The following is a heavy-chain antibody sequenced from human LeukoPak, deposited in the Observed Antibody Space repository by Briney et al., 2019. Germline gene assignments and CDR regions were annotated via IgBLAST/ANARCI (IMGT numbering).Heavy chain of an antibody. CDR2: IIPIFGTA. CDR3: ASPLIVVPAAIRAFDI. CDR1: GGTFSSYA. J-gene: IGHJ3*02. Sequence: SVKVSCKASGGTFSSYAISWVRQAPGQGLEWMGGIIPIFGTANYAQKFQGRVTITADESTSTAYMELSSLRSEDTGVYYCASPLIVVPAAIRAFDIWGQGTMVTVSS. D-gene: IGHD2-2*01. V-gene: IGHV1-69*13.